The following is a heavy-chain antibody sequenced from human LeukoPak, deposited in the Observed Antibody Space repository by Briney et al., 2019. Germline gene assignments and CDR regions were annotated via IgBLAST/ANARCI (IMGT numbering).Heavy chain of an antibody. CDR1: GGTFSSYA. Sequence: SVKVSCKASGGTFSSYAISWVRQAPGQGLEWMGRIIPILGIANYAQKFQGRVTITADKSTSTAYMELSSLRSEDTAVYYCARVKEDDYGDYVIDYWGQGTLVTVSS. V-gene: IGHV1-69*04. CDR2: IIPILGIA. D-gene: IGHD4-17*01. J-gene: IGHJ4*02. CDR3: ARVKEDDYGDYVIDY.